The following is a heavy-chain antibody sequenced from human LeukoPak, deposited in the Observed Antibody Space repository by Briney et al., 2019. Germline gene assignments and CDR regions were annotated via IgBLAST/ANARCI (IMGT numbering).Heavy chain of an antibody. CDR2: IIPIFGTA. CDR1: GGTFSSYA. Sequence: SVKVSCKASGGTFSSYAISWMRRAPGQGLEWMGGIIPIFGTANYAQKFQGRVTITTDESTSTAYMELSSLRSEDTAVYYCAREGSGGFDYWGQGTLVTVSS. D-gene: IGHD3-10*01. V-gene: IGHV1-69*05. J-gene: IGHJ4*02. CDR3: AREGSGGFDY.